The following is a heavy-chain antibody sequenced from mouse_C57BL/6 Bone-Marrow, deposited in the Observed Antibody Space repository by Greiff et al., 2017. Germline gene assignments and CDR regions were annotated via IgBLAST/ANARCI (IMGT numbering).Heavy chain of an antibody. CDR1: GYTFTSYW. J-gene: IGHJ2*01. D-gene: IGHD1-1*01. V-gene: IGHV1-64*01. Sequence: LQQSGAELVKPGASVKLSCKASGYTFTSYWMHWVKQRPGQGLEWIGMIHPNSGSTNYNEKFKSKATLTVDKSSSTAYMQLSSLTSEDSAVYYCARGTRITTVLDYWGQGTTLTVSS. CDR3: ARGTRITTVLDY. CDR2: IHPNSGST.